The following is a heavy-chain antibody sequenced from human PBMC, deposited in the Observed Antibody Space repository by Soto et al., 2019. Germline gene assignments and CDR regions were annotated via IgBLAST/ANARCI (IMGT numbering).Heavy chain of an antibody. CDR3: AKPGTYYYDSSPTPWFDP. D-gene: IGHD3-22*01. CDR1: GFTFSSYA. Sequence: GSLRLSCAASGFTFSSYAMSWVRQAPGKGLEWVSAISGSGGSTYYADSVKGRFTISRDNSKNTLYLQMNSLRAEDTAVYYCAKPGTYYYDSSPTPWFDPWGQGTLVTVSS. V-gene: IGHV3-23*01. J-gene: IGHJ5*02. CDR2: ISGSGGST.